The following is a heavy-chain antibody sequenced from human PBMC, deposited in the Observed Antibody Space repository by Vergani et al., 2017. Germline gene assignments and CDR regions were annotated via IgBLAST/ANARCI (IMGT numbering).Heavy chain of an antibody. CDR2: IIPILGIA. CDR3: ARGVYYDSSATDAFDI. J-gene: IGHJ3*02. CDR1: GGTFSSYT. Sequence: QVQLVQSGAEVKKPGSSVKVSCKASGGTFSSYTISWVRQAPGQGLEWMGRIIPILGIANYAQKFQGRVTITADKSTSTAYMELSSLRSEDTAVYYCARGVYYDSSATDAFDIWGQGTMVTVSS. V-gene: IGHV1-69*02. D-gene: IGHD3-22*01.